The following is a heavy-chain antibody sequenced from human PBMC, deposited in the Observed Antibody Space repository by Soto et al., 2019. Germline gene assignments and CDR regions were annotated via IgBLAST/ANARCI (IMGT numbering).Heavy chain of an antibody. D-gene: IGHD6-13*01. CDR3: ARRRYSSSWYDDY. V-gene: IGHV1-69*02. CDR1: GGTFSSYT. CDR2: IIPILGIA. J-gene: IGHJ4*02. Sequence: QVQLVQSGAEVKKPGSSVKVSCKASGGTFSSYTITWVRQAPGQGLEWMGRIIPILGIANYAQKFQGRVTITADKSTSTAYMELSSLRSEDTAVYYCARRRYSSSWYDDYWGQGTLVNVSS.